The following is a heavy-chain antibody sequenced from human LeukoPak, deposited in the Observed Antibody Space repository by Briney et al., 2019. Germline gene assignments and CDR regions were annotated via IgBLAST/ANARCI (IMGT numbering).Heavy chain of an antibody. J-gene: IGHJ4*02. CDR1: GFTFDDYA. CDR2: ISWNSGSI. V-gene: IGHV3-9*01. CDR3: ARDFSVVPAAAKIFDY. D-gene: IGHD2-2*01. Sequence: PGGSLRLSCAASGFTFDDYAMHWVRQAPGKGLEWVSGISWNSGSIGYADSVKGRFTISRDNAKNSLYLQMNSLRAEDTAVYYCARDFSVVPAAAKIFDYWGQGTLVTVSS.